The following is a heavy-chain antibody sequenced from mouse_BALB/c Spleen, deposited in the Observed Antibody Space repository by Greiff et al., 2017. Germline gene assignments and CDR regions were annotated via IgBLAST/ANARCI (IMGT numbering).Heavy chain of an antibody. D-gene: IGHD2-1*01. V-gene: IGHV2-2*02. CDR3: ARGDGNYLYAMDY. Sequence: QVQLQQSGPGLVQPSQSLSITCTVSGFSLTSYGVHWVRQSPGKGLEWLGVIWSGGSTDYNAAFISRLSISKDNSKSQVFFKMNSLQANDTAIYYCARGDGNYLYAMDYWGQGTSVTVSS. CDR1: GFSLTSYG. J-gene: IGHJ4*01. CDR2: IWSGGST.